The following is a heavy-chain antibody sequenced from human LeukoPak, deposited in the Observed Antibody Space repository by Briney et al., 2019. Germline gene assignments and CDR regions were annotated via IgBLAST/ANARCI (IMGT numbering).Heavy chain of an antibody. D-gene: IGHD6-19*01. Sequence: SQTLSLTCAVSGGSISSGGYSWSWIRQPPGKGLEWIGYIYYSGSTNYNPSLKSRVTISVDTSKNQFSLKLNSATAADTAVYYCARGSSGWYSPFDYWGQGTLVTVSS. V-gene: IGHV4-30-4*07. CDR1: GGSISSGGYS. CDR3: ARGSSGWYSPFDY. J-gene: IGHJ4*02. CDR2: IYYSGST.